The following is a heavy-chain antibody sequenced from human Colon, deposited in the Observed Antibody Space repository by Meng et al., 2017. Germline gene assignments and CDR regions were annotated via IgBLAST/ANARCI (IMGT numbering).Heavy chain of an antibody. Sequence: GSLRLSCTVSGDSVSSDYWSWIRQPPGKGPEWIAFIYDTASTNYNPSLKSRVTISVDTSKNQFSLNLSSVTAADTAVYYCARGPPSDYWGPGTLVTGAS. CDR3: ARGPPSDY. J-gene: IGHJ4*02. CDR2: IYDTAST. CDR1: GDSVSSDY. V-gene: IGHV4-59*02.